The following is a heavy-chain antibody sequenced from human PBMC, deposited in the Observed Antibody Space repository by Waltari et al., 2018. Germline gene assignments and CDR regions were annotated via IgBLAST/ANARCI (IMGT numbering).Heavy chain of an antibody. J-gene: IGHJ5*01. CDR2: ISGNGNGV. CDR1: GFTFVNTG. V-gene: IGHV3-23*01. D-gene: IGHD4-17*01. Sequence: VQLLESGGGVVQPGGSLRLSCTASGFTFVNTGMHWVRQAPGQGLEWGSAISGNGNGVYYADSVKGRFTISRDNSQNTLYLQMNSLRVEDTAVYYCATLNGDFLNWFDSWGQGALVTVSS. CDR3: ATLNGDFLNWFDS.